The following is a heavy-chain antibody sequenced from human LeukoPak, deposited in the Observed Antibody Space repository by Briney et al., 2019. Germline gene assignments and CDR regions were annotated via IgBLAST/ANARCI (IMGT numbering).Heavy chain of an antibody. CDR2: IWYDGSNK. CDR3: AAEDSSGWQAFDY. D-gene: IGHD6-19*01. Sequence: GRSLRLSCAASGFTFSSYGMHWVRQAPGKGLEWVAVIWYDGSNKYYADSVKGRFTISRDNSKNTLYLQMNSLRAEDTAVYYCAAEDSSGWQAFDYWGQGTLVTVSS. CDR1: GFTFSSYG. V-gene: IGHV3-33*01. J-gene: IGHJ4*02.